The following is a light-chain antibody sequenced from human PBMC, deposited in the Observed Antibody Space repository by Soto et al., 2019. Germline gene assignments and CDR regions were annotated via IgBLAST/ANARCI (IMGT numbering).Light chain of an antibody. CDR3: GSYTGSITYV. CDR2: DDN. J-gene: IGLJ1*01. V-gene: IGLV1-51*01. CDR1: SSNIGGNS. Sequence: QSVMTQPPSVSAAPGQKVTISCSGSSSNIGGNSVSWYQQLPGTAPKLLIYDDNKRPSGIPDRFSGSKSGTSATLGITGFQTGDEADYYCGSYTGSITYVFGTGTKVTVL.